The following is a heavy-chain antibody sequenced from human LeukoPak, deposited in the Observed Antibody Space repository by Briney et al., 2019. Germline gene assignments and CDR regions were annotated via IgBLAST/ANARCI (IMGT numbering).Heavy chain of an antibody. J-gene: IGHJ4*02. CDR1: GYILTSYW. Sequence: GESLNISCKGSGYILTSYWIAWVRQVPGKGLEWMGIIHPGDYDTRYSPSFQDQVTISADRSTTTAYLQWSSLKPSDTAVYFCARLRSSSSWPDFDYWGQGALVTVSS. D-gene: IGHD6-19*01. CDR3: ARLRSSSSWPDFDY. CDR2: IHPGDYDT. V-gene: IGHV5-51*01.